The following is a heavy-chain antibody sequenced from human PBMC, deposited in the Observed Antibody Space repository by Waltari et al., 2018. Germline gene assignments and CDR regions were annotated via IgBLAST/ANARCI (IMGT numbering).Heavy chain of an antibody. J-gene: IGHJ4*02. D-gene: IGHD6-13*01. CDR2: IYGNTGST. CDR3: ARGIAVAGIDF. CDR1: RVSITSSHR. V-gene: IGHV4-4*02. Sequence: QVQLQESGPAVVKSSETLSLTCSVYRVSITSSHRWSWIRQSPGKGLEWIGGIYGNTGSTEYNPSLNSRVTISRDTSKNYFSLKLSSVNAADTAVYYCARGIAVAGIDFWGQGVLVTVSS.